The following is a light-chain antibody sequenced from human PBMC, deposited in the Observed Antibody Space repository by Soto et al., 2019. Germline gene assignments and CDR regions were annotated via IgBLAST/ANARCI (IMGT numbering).Light chain of an antibody. J-gene: IGLJ1*01. CDR1: SSDVGIYDL. Sequence: QSALTQPASVSGSPGQSITISCTGASSDVGIYDLVSWYQHHPGKAPKLMIYEASKRPSGVSNRFSGSKSGNTASLTISGLQAEDEADYYCCSYSGSYVFGTVTKLNVL. CDR3: CSYSGSYV. V-gene: IGLV2-23*01. CDR2: EAS.